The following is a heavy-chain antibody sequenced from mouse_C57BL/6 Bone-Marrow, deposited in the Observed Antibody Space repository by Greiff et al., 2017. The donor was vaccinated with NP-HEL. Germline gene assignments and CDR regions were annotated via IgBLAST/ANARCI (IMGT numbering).Heavy chain of an antibody. V-gene: IGHV5-6*01. CDR1: GFTFSSYG. Sequence: EVKLMESGGDLVKPGGSLKLSCAASGFTFSSYGMSWVRQTPDKRLEWVATISSGGSYTYYPDSVKGRFTISRDNAKNTLYLQMSSLKSEDTAMYYCARIYYYGSRYYFDYWGQGTTLTVSS. J-gene: IGHJ2*01. CDR2: ISSGGSYT. D-gene: IGHD1-1*01. CDR3: ARIYYYGSRYYFDY.